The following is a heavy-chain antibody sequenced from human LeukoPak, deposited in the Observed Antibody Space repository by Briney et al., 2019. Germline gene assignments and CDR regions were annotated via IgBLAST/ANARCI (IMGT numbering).Heavy chain of an antibody. CDR1: GYSISSGYY. D-gene: IGHD2-2*02. Sequence: SETLSLTCAVSGYSISSGYYWGWIRQPPGKGLEWIGSIYHSGSTYYNPSLKSRVTISVDTSKNQFSLKLSSVTAADTAVYYCARGGRCSSTSCYKSWFDPWGQGALVTVSS. J-gene: IGHJ5*02. V-gene: IGHV4-38-2*01. CDR3: ARGGRCSSTSCYKSWFDP. CDR2: IYHSGST.